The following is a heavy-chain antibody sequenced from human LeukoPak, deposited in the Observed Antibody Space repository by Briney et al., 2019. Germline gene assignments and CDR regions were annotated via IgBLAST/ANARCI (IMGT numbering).Heavy chain of an antibody. V-gene: IGHV1-3*01. J-gene: IGHJ5*02. CDR3: ARLHCSGGSCYREGTPNWFDP. CDR2: INAGNGDT. Sequence: GASVKVSCKASGYTFTSYAMYWVRQAPGQRLEWMGWINAGNGDTKYSQKFQGRVTITRDTSASTAYMELSSLRSEDTAVYYCARLHCSGGSCYREGTPNWFDPWGQGTLVTVSS. D-gene: IGHD2-15*01. CDR1: GYTFTSYA.